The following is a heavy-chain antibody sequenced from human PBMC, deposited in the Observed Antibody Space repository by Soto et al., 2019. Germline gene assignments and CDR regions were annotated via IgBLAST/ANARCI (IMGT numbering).Heavy chain of an antibody. Sequence: QVQLVESGGGVVQPGRSLRLSCAASGFTFSSYGMHWVRQAPGKGLEWVAVIWYDGSNKYYADSVKGRFTSSRVNSKNTLYRQMNSLRAEDTAVYYCAREKVGAIRAAFDIWGQGTMVTVSS. J-gene: IGHJ3*02. CDR3: AREKVGAIRAAFDI. D-gene: IGHD1-26*01. CDR1: GFTFSSYG. CDR2: IWYDGSNK. V-gene: IGHV3-33*01.